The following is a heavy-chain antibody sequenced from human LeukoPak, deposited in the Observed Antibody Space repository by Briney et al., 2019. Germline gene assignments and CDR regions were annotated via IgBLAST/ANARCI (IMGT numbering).Heavy chain of an antibody. D-gene: IGHD3-10*01. J-gene: IGHJ4*02. CDR1: GFTFSSYS. CDR2: ISSSSSYI. CDR3: ASFTTGRHVNYGNEY. V-gene: IGHV3-21*01. Sequence: GGSLRLSCAASGFTFSSYSMNWVRQAPGKGLEWVSSISSSSSYIYYADSVKGRFTISRDNAKNSLYLQMNSLRAEDTAVYYCASFTTGRHVNYGNEYWGQGTLVTVSS.